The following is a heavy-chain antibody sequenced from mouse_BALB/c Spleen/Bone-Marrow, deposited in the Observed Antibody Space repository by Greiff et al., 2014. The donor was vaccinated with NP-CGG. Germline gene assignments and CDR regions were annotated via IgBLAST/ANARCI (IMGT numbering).Heavy chain of an antibody. Sequence: QLQESGPELVKPGASVKMSCKASGYTFTSYVMHWVKQKPGQGLEWIGYIHPYNDGTKYNEKFKGKATLTSDKSSSTAYMELSCLTSEDSAVYYCARRYGNYYFDYWGQGTTLTVSS. CDR1: GYTFTSYV. CDR2: IHPYNDGT. D-gene: IGHD2-10*02. CDR3: ARRYGNYYFDY. V-gene: IGHV1-14*01. J-gene: IGHJ2*01.